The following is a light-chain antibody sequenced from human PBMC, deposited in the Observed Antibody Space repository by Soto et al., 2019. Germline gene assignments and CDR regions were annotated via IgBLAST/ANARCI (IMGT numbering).Light chain of an antibody. J-gene: IGKJ1*01. V-gene: IGKV1-39*01. Sequence: DIQMTQSPSSLSASVGDRVTIACRTSQSISNYLNWYQQKPGKAPKLLIYAAFSLQSGVPSRFSGSGSGTEFTLTISSLQAEDFATYYSQQSYSTPRTFGQGTKVDIK. CDR2: AAF. CDR3: QQSYSTPRT. CDR1: QSISNY.